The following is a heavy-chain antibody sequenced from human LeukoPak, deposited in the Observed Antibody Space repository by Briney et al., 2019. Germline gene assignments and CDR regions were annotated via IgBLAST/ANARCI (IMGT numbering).Heavy chain of an antibody. Sequence: SETLSLTCTVSGGSISSGGYYWSWIRQHPGKGLEWIGYIYYSGSTYYNPSLKSRVTISVDTSKNQFSLKLSSVTAADTAVYYCARVVKYSGSYYGDYWGQGALVTVSS. CDR2: IYYSGST. D-gene: IGHD1-26*01. J-gene: IGHJ4*02. CDR1: GGSISSGGYY. V-gene: IGHV4-31*03. CDR3: ARVVKYSGSYYGDY.